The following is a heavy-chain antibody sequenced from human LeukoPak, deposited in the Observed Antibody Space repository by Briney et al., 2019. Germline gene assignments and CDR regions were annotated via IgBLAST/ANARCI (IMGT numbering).Heavy chain of an antibody. CDR1: GYTFTSYY. CDR3: ARETAGYYDSSGYLGYFQH. D-gene: IGHD3-22*01. CDR2: INPSGGST. V-gene: IGHV1-46*01. Sequence: ASVKVSCKASGYTFTSYYMHWVRQAPGQGLEWMGIINPSGGSTSYAQKFQGRVTMTRDTSTSTVYMELSSLRPEDTAVYYCARETAGYYDSSGYLGYFQHWGQGTLVTVSS. J-gene: IGHJ1*01.